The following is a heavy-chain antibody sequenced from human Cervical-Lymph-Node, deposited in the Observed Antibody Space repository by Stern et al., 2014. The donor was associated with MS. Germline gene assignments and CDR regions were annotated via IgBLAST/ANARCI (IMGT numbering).Heavy chain of an antibody. CDR3: ARILKASTVAG. CDR1: GFTFRSYS. V-gene: IGHV3-48*01. J-gene: IGHJ4*02. D-gene: IGHD6-19*01. Sequence: EVQLLESGGGLVQPGGSLRLSCAASGFTFRSYSMNWVRQAPGKGLEWVSYISYSSRSISYADSVKGRFTISRDNAKNSLYLQMNSLRVDDTAVYYCARILKASTVAGWGQGTLVTVSS. CDR2: ISYSSRSI.